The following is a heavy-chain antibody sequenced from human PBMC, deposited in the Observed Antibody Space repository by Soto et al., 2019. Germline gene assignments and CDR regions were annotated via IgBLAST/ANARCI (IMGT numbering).Heavy chain of an antibody. Sequence: GGSLRLSCAASGFTFSSYAMHWVRQAPGKGLEYVSAISSNGGSTYYANSVKGRFTISRDNSKNTLYLQMGSLRAEDMAVYYCARGAHHKGIVVVPLHWGQGTLVTVSS. CDR3: ARGAHHKGIVVVPLH. V-gene: IGHV3-64*01. D-gene: IGHD2-2*01. J-gene: IGHJ4*02. CDR2: ISSNGGST. CDR1: GFTFSSYA.